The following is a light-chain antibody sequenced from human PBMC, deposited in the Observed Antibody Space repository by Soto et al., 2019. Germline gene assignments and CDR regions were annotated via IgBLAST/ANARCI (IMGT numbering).Light chain of an antibody. J-gene: IGKJ1*01. CDR1: QTISSW. CDR3: KHYNSYEEA. Sequence: DIQMTQSPSTLSGSVGDRVTITCRASQTISSWLAWYQQKPGKAPKLLIYKASTLKSGVPSRFRGSGSWTEFTLNLSSLQPDDFATYYCKHYNSYEEAFGQGTKV. CDR2: KAS. V-gene: IGKV1-5*03.